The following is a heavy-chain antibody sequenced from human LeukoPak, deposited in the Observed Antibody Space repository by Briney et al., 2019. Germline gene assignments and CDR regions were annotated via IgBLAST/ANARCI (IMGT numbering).Heavy chain of an antibody. CDR2: ISSSSSTI. V-gene: IGHV3-48*01. Sequence: GGSLRLSCAASGFTFSTYSMNWVRQAPGKGLQWVSYISSSSSTIYYADSVKGRFTISRDNAKNSLYLQMNSLRAEDTAVYYCARALWFGETFPAYWGQGTLVTVSS. D-gene: IGHD3-10*01. CDR3: ARALWFGETFPAY. J-gene: IGHJ4*02. CDR1: GFTFSTYS.